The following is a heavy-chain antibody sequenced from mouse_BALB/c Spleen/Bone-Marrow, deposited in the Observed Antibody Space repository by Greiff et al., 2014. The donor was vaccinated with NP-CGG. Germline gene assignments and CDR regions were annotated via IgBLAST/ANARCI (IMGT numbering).Heavy chain of an antibody. J-gene: IGHJ3*01. Sequence: EVMLVESGPELVKPGASVKISCKASGYTFTDYNMHWVKQSHGKSLEWIGYIYPYNGGTVYKQKFKSKATLTVDNSSSTANMELRSLTSEDSAVYYCARGAAYGYYLGLAYWGQGTLVTVSA. D-gene: IGHD2-3*01. CDR3: ARGAAYGYYLGLAY. CDR2: IYPYNGGT. CDR1: GYTFTDYN. V-gene: IGHV1S29*02.